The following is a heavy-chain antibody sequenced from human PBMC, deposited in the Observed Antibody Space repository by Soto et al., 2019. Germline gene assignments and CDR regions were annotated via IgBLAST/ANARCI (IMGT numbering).Heavy chain of an antibody. CDR2: IYYSGIT. J-gene: IGHJ4*02. CDR1: GGSISSDY. Sequence: SETLSLTCTVSGGSISSDYWSWIRQPPGKGLEWIGYIYYSGITKYNPSIKSRVTISIATSKNQFSLNLTSVTAADTAVYYCAREWKYFDYWGQGALVTVSS. D-gene: IGHD1-1*01. CDR3: AREWKYFDY. V-gene: IGHV4-59*01.